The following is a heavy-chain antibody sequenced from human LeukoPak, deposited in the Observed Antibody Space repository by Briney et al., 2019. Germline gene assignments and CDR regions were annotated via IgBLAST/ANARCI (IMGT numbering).Heavy chain of an antibody. Sequence: GASVKVSCKASGYTFTGYYMHWVRQAPGQGLEWMGWINPNSGGTNYAQKFQGRFTMTRDTSISTAYMELSRLRSDDTAVYYCARVAITGTPDLDYWGQGTLVTVSS. CDR3: ARVAITGTPDLDY. V-gene: IGHV1-2*02. CDR2: INPNSGGT. J-gene: IGHJ4*01. D-gene: IGHD1-7*01. CDR1: GYTFTGYY.